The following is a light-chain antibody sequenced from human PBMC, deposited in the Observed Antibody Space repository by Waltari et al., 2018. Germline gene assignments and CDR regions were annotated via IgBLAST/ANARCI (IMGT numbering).Light chain of an antibody. CDR1: QSISTC. J-gene: IGKJ3*01. Sequence: IQMTQSPSLLSAAVGDRVTITCRASQSISTCLAWFQQKPGKVPKLLIFGASILQRGVSERFSGSGSETDFTLTISSLQAEDFATYYCQQGSTFPFTFGPGTTLDLK. V-gene: IGKV1-12*01. CDR2: GAS. CDR3: QQGSTFPFT.